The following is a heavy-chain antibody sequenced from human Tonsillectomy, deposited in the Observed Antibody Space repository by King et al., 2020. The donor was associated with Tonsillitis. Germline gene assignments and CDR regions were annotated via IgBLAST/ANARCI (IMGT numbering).Heavy chain of an antibody. J-gene: IGHJ6*02. CDR3: ARDSDSTSWYYYGMDV. CDR2: IGDDGSNK. CDR1: GFTFNIYG. D-gene: IGHD3-22*01. Sequence: VQLVESGGGVVQPGRSLRLSCAASGFTFNIYGMHWVRQAPGKGLEWVAVIGDDGSNKYYADSVKGRFTISRDNSKNTLYLQMNSLRAEDTAVYDCARDSDSTSWYYYGMDVWGQGTTVTVSS. V-gene: IGHV3-33*01.